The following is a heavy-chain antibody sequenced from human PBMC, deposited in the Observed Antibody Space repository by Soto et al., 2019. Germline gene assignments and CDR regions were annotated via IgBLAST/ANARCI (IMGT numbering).Heavy chain of an antibody. CDR3: TKNSAYALDY. V-gene: IGHV4-4*02. CDR1: GGSGSNNKW. CDR2: IHHSGGS. D-gene: IGHD5-12*01. J-gene: IGHJ4*02. Sequence: QVQLQESGPGLVKPSRTLSLSCAVSGGSGSNNKWWSWVRQSPGNGLEWIGEIHHSGGSWYNPSLGRRATLSVDKSKNELSRRMNYVTAADTAVYYCTKNSAYALDYWGLGILVTVSS.